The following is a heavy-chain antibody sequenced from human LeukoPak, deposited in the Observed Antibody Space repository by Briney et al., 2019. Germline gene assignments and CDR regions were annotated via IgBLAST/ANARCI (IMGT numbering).Heavy chain of an antibody. J-gene: IGHJ5*02. CDR1: GGSISSGDYY. D-gene: IGHD2-15*01. Sequence: SETLSLTXTVSGGSISSGDYYWSWIRQPPGKGLEWIGYIYYSGSTYYNPSLKSRVTISVDTSKNQFSLKLSSVTAADTAVYYCARARPPGYCSGGSCQEDNWFDPWGQGTLVTVSS. CDR2: IYYSGST. V-gene: IGHV4-30-4*08. CDR3: ARARPPGYCSGGSCQEDNWFDP.